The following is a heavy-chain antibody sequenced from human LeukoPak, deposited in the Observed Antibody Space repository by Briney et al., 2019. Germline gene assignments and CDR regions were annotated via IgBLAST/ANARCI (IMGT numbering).Heavy chain of an antibody. V-gene: IGHV4-38-2*02. CDR1: GYSISSGYY. J-gene: IGHJ3*02. D-gene: IGHD6-19*01. Sequence: SETLSLTCTVSGYSISSGYYWGWIRQPPGKGLEWIGSIYHSGSTYYNPSLKGRVTISVDTSKNQFSLKLSSVTAADTAVYYCARASAVAGSGAFDIWGQGTMVTVSS. CDR2: IYHSGST. CDR3: ARASAVAGSGAFDI.